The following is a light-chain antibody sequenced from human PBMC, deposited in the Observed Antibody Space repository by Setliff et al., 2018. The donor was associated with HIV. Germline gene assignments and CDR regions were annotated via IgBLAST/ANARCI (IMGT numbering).Light chain of an antibody. CDR2: DVT. CDR3: YSYTAGTSDV. CDR1: SSDIGAYNY. V-gene: IGLV2-14*03. Sequence: SVLTQPASVSGSPGQSITISCTGTSSDIGAYNYVSWYQQYPGKAPKLVIYDVTIRPSGVSNHFSGSKSGNTASLTISGLQAEDEGDYYCYSYTAGTSDVFGGGTKVTVL. J-gene: IGLJ1*01.